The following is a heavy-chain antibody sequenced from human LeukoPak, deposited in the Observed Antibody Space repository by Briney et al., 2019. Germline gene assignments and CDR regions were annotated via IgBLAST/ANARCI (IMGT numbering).Heavy chain of an antibody. CDR1: GFTFSSYA. J-gene: IGHJ5*02. D-gene: IGHD6-13*01. Sequence: GGSLRLSCAASGFTFSSYAMSWVRQAPGKGLEWVSAISGSGGSTYYADSVKGRFTISRDNSKNTLYLQMNSLRAEDTAVYYCARQYSSSWYEWFDPWGQGTLVTVSS. V-gene: IGHV3-23*01. CDR2: ISGSGGST. CDR3: ARQYSSSWYEWFDP.